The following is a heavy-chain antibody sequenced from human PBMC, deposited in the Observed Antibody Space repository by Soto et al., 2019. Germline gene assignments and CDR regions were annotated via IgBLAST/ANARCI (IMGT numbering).Heavy chain of an antibody. CDR2: IYYSGST. CDR3: ARDLRYYDFWSGYDSFDP. V-gene: IGHV4-59*01. Sequence: SETLSLTCTVSGGSISSYYWSWIRQPPVKVLEWIGYIYYSGSTNYNPSLKSRVTISVDTSKNQFSLKLSSVTAADTTVYYCARDLRYYDFWSGYDSFDPWGQGTLVNRLL. CDR1: GGSISSYY. J-gene: IGHJ5*02. D-gene: IGHD3-3*01.